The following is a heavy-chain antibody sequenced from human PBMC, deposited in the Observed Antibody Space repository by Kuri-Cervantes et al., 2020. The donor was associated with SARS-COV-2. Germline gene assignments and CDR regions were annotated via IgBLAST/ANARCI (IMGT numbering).Heavy chain of an antibody. D-gene: IGHD1-1*01. CDR3: ARGDVQSGVDAFDI. Sequence: GESLKISCAASGFTFSSYDMHWVRQATGKGLEWVSAIGTAGDTYYPGSVKGRFTISRENAKNSLYLKMNSLRAGDTAVYYCARGDVQSGVDAFDIWGQGTMVTVSS. CDR2: IGTAGDT. CDR1: GFTFSSYD. V-gene: IGHV3-13*04. J-gene: IGHJ3*02.